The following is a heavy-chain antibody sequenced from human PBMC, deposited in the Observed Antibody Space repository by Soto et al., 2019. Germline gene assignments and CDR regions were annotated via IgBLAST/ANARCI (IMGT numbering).Heavy chain of an antibody. J-gene: IGHJ4*02. CDR1: GFTLGTYV. CDR2: ISGSGGST. Sequence: EVQLLESGGGLVQPGGSLRLSCAASGFTLGTYVMTWVRQAPGKGLECVSAISGSGGSTNYAHTVKGRFTISRDNTRNSLYLQMNSLRVEDTAVYYCAKDRMGSYCSGGTCYSFDYWGQGTLVTVPS. D-gene: IGHD2-15*01. V-gene: IGHV3-23*01. CDR3: AKDRMGSYCSGGTCYSFDY.